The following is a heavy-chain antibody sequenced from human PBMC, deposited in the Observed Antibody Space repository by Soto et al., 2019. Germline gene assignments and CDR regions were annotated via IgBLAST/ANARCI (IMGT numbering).Heavy chain of an antibody. V-gene: IGHV1-69*06. CDR1: GGTFSSYA. Sequence: GASVKVSCKASGGTFSSYAISWVRQAPGQGLEWMGGIIPIFGTANYAQKFQGRVTITADKSTSTAYMELSSLRSEDTAVYYCARTHSIAVAGTGLDYWGQGTLVTVSS. CDR3: ARTHSIAVAGTGLDY. J-gene: IGHJ4*02. D-gene: IGHD6-19*01. CDR2: IIPIFGTA.